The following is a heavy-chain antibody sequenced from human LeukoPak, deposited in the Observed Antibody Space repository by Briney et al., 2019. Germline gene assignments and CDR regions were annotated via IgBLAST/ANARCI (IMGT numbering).Heavy chain of an antibody. CDR1: GGSISSSSYY. CDR2: IYYSGST. V-gene: IGHV4-39*01. CDR3: ARTYCRGGSCHMDN. J-gene: IGHJ4*02. D-gene: IGHD2-15*01. Sequence: SETLSLTCTVSGGSISSSSYYWGWIRQPPGKGLEWIGSIYYSGSTYYNPSLKSRVTISVDTSKNRFSLKLSSVTAADTAVYYCARTYCRGGSCHMDNWGQGTLVTVSS.